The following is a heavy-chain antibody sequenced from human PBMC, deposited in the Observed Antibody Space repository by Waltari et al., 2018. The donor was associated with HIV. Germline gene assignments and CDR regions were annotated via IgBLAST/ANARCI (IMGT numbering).Heavy chain of an antibody. Sequence: QVQLVASGGGVVQPGRSLRLSCAAYGVTFRSYAMHWVRQAPGEVLEWLAVISDDGTNKYYADSVKDRFIIYRDNSQNTLYLQMFSLRPEDTAVYYCTRASAADLDFWGQGTLVTVSS. V-gene: IGHV3-30-3*01. J-gene: IGHJ4*02. CDR1: GVTFRSYA. CDR2: ISDDGTNK. CDR3: TRASAADLDF. D-gene: IGHD2-2*01.